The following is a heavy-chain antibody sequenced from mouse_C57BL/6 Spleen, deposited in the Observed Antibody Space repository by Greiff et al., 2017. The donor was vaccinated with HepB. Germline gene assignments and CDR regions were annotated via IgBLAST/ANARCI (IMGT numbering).Heavy chain of an antibody. J-gene: IGHJ2*01. CDR2: SRNKANDYTT. V-gene: IGHV7-1*01. CDR3: ARDARGLFDY. Sequence: EVKLVESGGGLVQSGRSLRLSCATSGFTFSDFYMEWVRQAPGKGLEWIAASRNKANDYTTEYSASVKGRFIVSRDTSQSILYLQMNALRAEDTAIYYCARDARGLFDYWGQGTTLTVSS. CDR1: GFTFSDFY.